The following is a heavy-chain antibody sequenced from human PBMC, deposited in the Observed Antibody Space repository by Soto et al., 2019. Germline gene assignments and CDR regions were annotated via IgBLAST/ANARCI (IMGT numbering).Heavy chain of an antibody. J-gene: IGHJ6*04. D-gene: IGHD5-12*01. CDR2: IDWDDDK. CDR1: GFSRAASGGC. Sequence: LTCTVSGFSRAASGGCVRWPHTPPGKALEWLAFIDWDDDKYYTTSLKTRLTISKDTSKNQVVLTMTNMDPVDTATYYCARTRYSGCDTSMAFWGKGTTVTVSS. V-gene: IGHV2-70*18. CDR3: ARTRYSGCDTSMAF.